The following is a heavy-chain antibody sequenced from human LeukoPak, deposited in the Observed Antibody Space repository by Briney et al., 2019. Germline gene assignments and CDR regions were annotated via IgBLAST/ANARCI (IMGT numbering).Heavy chain of an antibody. Sequence: GRSLRLSCAASGFTVSSNYMSWVRQAPGKGLEWVSVIYSDGSTYYADSVKGRFTISRDNSKNTLYLQMNSLRAEDTAMYYCARRNAMDVWGQGTTVIVFS. V-gene: IGHV3-53*01. CDR1: GFTVSSNY. CDR2: IYSDGST. J-gene: IGHJ6*02. CDR3: ARRNAMDV.